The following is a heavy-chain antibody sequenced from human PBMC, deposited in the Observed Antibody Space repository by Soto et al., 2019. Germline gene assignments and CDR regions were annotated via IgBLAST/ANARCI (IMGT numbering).Heavy chain of an antibody. J-gene: IGHJ6*02. CDR1: GGTFNRHA. D-gene: IGHD1-26*01. CDR3: ARDRWEQAPPRYYYGMDV. CDR2: ISFDGKNK. Sequence: SLRLSCAVSGGTFNRHAINWVRQAPGKGLEWVAVISFDGKNKYYGDSVEGRLTVSRENFNNTVYLQMNSLRGEDTAVYFCARDRWEQAPPRYYYGMDVWGQGTTVTVSS. V-gene: IGHV3-30*04.